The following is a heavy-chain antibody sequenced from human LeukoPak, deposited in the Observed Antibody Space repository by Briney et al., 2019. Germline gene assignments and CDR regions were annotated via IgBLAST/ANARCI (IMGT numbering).Heavy chain of an antibody. CDR2: ISYDGSNK. CDR1: GFTFSSNS. J-gene: IGHJ4*02. D-gene: IGHD1-14*01. V-gene: IGHV3-30*03. Sequence: GGSLRLSCAASGFTFSSNSMNWVRQAPGKGLEWVAVISYDGSNKYYADSVKGRFTISRDNSKNTLYLQMNSLRAEDTAVYYCARDKPHFDYWGQGTLVTVSS. CDR3: ARDKPHFDY.